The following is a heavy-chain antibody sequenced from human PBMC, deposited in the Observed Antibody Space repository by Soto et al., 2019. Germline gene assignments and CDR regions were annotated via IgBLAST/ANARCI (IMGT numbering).Heavy chain of an antibody. J-gene: IGHJ6*02. Sequence: GGSLRLSCAASGFTFSSYAMHWVRQAPGKGLEWVAVISYDGSNKYYADSVKGRFTISRDNSKNTLYLQMNSLRAEDTAVYYCASQRRNYYYYGMDVWGQGTTVTVSS. CDR1: GFTFSSYA. CDR2: ISYDGSNK. CDR3: ASQRRNYYYYGMDV. V-gene: IGHV3-30-3*01.